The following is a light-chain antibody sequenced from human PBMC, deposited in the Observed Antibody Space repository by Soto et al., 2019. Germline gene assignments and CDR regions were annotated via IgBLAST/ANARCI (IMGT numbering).Light chain of an antibody. Sequence: QSALTHRPSASGSPGRSATISLPGTSSDVGGYNSVSWYKQHPGKAPILIIYAVSERPSGVPDRFSGSKSGNTASLTVSGLQAEDEADYYCNSFAGSNNLSVFGTGTKGTGL. V-gene: IGLV2-8*01. J-gene: IGLJ1*01. CDR1: SSDVGGYNS. CDR2: AVS. CDR3: NSFAGSNNLSV.